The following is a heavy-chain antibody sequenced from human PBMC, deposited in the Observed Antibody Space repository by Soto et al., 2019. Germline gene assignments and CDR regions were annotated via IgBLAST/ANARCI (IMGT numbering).Heavy chain of an antibody. CDR2: IYYSGST. J-gene: IGHJ4*02. CDR3: AGGYYDSSGYYHPPGDY. CDR1: GGSISSSSYY. Sequence: PSETLSLTCTASGGSISSSSYYGGWIRQPPGKGLEWIGSIYYSGSTYYNPSLKSRVTISVDTSKNQFSLKLSSVTAADTAVYYCAGGYYDSSGYYHPPGDYWGQGTLVTVSS. V-gene: IGHV4-39*01. D-gene: IGHD3-22*01.